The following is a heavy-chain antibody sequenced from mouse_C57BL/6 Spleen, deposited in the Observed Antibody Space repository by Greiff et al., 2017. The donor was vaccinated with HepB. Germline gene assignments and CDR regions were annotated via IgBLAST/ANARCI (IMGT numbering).Heavy chain of an antibody. CDR1: GYTFTSYW. Sequence: VQLQQSGAELVKPGASVQMSCKASGYTFTSYWITWVKQRPGQGLEWIGDIYPGSGSTNYNETFKSKATLTVDTSYSTAYMQLSSLTSEDSAVYYCARSRTGTGWYFDVWGTGTTVTVSS. D-gene: IGHD4-1*01. CDR3: ARSRTGTGWYFDV. CDR2: IYPGSGST. J-gene: IGHJ1*03. V-gene: IGHV1-55*01.